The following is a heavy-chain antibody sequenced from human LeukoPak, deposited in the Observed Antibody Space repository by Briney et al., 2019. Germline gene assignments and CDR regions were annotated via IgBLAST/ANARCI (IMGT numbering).Heavy chain of an antibody. CDR2: ISYDGSNK. CDR1: GFTFSSYA. V-gene: IGHV3-30*04. CDR3: ARTYFDY. J-gene: IGHJ4*02. Sequence: GGSLRLSCAASGFTFSSYAMHWVRQAPGKGLEWVAVISYDGSNKYYADSVKGRFTISRDNSKNTPYLQMNSLRAEDTAVYYCARTYFDYWGQGTLVTVSS.